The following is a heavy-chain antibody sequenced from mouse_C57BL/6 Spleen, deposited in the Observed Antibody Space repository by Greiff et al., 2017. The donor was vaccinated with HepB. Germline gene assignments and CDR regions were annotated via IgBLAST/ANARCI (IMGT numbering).Heavy chain of an antibody. CDR1: GFTFSSYT. CDR3: ARPYSNVFAY. D-gene: IGHD2-5*01. Sequence: EVHLVESGGGLVKPGGSLKLSCAASGFTFSSYTMSWVRQTPEKRLEWVATISGGGGNTYYPDSVKGRFTISRDNAKNTLYLQMSSLRSEDTALYYCARPYSNVFAYWGQGTLVTVSA. CDR2: ISGGGGNT. V-gene: IGHV5-9*01. J-gene: IGHJ3*01.